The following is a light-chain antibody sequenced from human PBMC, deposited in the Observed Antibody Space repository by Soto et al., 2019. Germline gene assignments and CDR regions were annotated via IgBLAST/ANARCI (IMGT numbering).Light chain of an antibody. CDR1: QSVSNH. CDR3: QQRGKWPST. V-gene: IGKV3D-20*02. J-gene: IGKJ2*02. CDR2: GTS. Sequence: EIVIAQAPTTPAVAPRERGTLSCRASQSVSNHLAWYQQRPGQAPRLLIHGTSSRATGIPDRFSGSGSGTDFTLTISRLEPEDFAVYYCQQRGKWPSTFGPGTKVDIK.